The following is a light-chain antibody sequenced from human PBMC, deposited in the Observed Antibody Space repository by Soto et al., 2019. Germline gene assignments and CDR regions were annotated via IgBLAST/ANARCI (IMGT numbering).Light chain of an antibody. CDR1: SSDVGGYRY. CDR2: DVS. CDR3: SSYTTSSTHV. Sequence: QSVLTQPASVSGSPGQSITISCTGTSSDVGGYRYISWYQHNPGRAPKLMIYDVSNRPSGVSDRCSGSKSGNTASLTISRLQAEDEADYYSSSYTTSSTHVFGSGTKVTVL. J-gene: IGLJ1*01. V-gene: IGLV2-14*03.